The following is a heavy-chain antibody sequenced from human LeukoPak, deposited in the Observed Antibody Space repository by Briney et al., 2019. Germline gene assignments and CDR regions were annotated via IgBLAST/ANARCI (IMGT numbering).Heavy chain of an antibody. J-gene: IGHJ6*03. CDR3: AKVGQGYSYGLWYYYYYMDV. CDR2: ISSSSSYI. Sequence: PGGSLRLSCAASGFTFSSYSMNWVRQAPGKGLEWVSSISSSSSYIYYADSVKGRFTISRDNAKNSLYLQMNSLRAEDTAVYYCAKVGQGYSYGLWYYYYYMDVWGKGTTVTISS. D-gene: IGHD5-18*01. V-gene: IGHV3-21*01. CDR1: GFTFSSYS.